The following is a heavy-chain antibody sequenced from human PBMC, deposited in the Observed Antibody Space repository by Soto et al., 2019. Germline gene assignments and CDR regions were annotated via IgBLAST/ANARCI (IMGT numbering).Heavy chain of an antibody. D-gene: IGHD6-13*01. J-gene: IGHJ4*02. CDR1: GGSFSGYY. CDR3: ARTYSSSWSPFDY. Sequence: QVQLQQWGAGLLKPSETLSLTCAVYGGSFSGYYWSWIRQPPGKGLEWIGEINQSGSTNYNPSLQSRFPISVDTSKNQFSLKLSSVTAADTAVYYCARTYSSSWSPFDYWGQGTLVTVSS. CDR2: INQSGST. V-gene: IGHV4-34*01.